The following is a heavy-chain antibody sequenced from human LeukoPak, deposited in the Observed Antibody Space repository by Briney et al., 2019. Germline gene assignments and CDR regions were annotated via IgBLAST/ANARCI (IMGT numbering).Heavy chain of an antibody. CDR1: GGTFSSYA. J-gene: IGHJ5*02. Sequence: SVKVSCKASGGTFSSYAISWVRQAPGQGLEWMGGIIPIFGTANYAQKFQGRVTITADKSTSTAYMELSSLRSEDTAVYYCARETTVKYVDWFDPWGQGTLVTVSS. CDR2: IIPIFGTA. V-gene: IGHV1-69*06. CDR3: ARETTVKYVDWFDP. D-gene: IGHD4-17*01.